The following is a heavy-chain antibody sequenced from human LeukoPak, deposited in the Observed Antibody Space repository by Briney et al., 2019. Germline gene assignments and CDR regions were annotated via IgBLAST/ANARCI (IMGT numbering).Heavy chain of an antibody. V-gene: IGHV5-51*01. CDR3: ARRGYCSGDGCFSHAFDI. D-gene: IGHD2-15*01. CDR2: IYPGDSDT. CDR1: GYSFTSYW. Sequence: RGESLKISCKGSGYSFTSYWIGWVRQMPGKGLEWMGIIYPGDSDTRYSPSFQGQVTISADKSISTAYLQWSSLKASDTAMFYCARRGYCSGDGCFSHAFDIWGQGTMVTVSS. J-gene: IGHJ3*02.